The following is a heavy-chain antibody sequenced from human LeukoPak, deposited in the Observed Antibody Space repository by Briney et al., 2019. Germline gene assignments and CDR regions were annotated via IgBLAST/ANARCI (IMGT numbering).Heavy chain of an antibody. CDR3: AKGCYDNLTGPQRYCAL. CDR2: IHATGST. V-gene: IGHV4-30-4*07. CDR1: GDSISSGDFS. D-gene: IGHD3-9*01. Sequence: SETLSLTCTVSGDSISSGDFSWSWIRQAPGRTLEFIGYIHATGSTFYNPSLKSRTTISIDTSRNQFSLKLNSVTVADTAVYYCAKGCYDNLTGPQRYCALWGRGTLVTVSS. J-gene: IGHJ2*01.